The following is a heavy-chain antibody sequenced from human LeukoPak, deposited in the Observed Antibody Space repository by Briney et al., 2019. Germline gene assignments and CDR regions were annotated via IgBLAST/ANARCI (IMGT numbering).Heavy chain of an antibody. D-gene: IGHD6-6*01. J-gene: IGHJ3*02. V-gene: IGHV1-3*04. Sequence: ASVKVSCKASGYTFTTYAIHWVRQAPGQRLEWMGWISTYNDDRKYSPKFQGTVTITTDTSASTAYLELSSLRSEDTAVYYCARDRSSFSYAFDIWGQGTMVTVSS. CDR1: GYTFTTYA. CDR3: ARDRSSFSYAFDI. CDR2: ISTYNDDR.